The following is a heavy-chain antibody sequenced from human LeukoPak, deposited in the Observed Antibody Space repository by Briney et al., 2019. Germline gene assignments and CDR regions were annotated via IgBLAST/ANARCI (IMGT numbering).Heavy chain of an antibody. V-gene: IGHV3-30-3*01. Sequence: GGSLRLSCAASGFTFTIYAIHWVRQAPGKGLEWVAVTDGSKTFYADSVRGRFSLSSDNSKNTLYLQMNRLRAEDTAVYYCAKDLIAGPPDYFDYWGQGTLVTVSS. CDR3: AKDLIAGPPDYFDY. CDR1: GFTFTIYA. CDR2: TDGSKT. J-gene: IGHJ4*02. D-gene: IGHD1-14*01.